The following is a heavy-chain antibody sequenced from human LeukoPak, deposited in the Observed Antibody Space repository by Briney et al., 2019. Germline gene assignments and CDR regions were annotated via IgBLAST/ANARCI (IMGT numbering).Heavy chain of an antibody. CDR1: GFTFSSYG. J-gene: IGHJ3*02. CDR2: IWYDGSNK. CDR3: ARDAGQPRAFDI. D-gene: IGHD6-13*01. Sequence: GGSLRLSCAASGFTFSSYGMHWVRQAPGKGLEWVAVIWYDGSNKYYADSVKGRFTISRDNSKNTLYLQMNSLRAEDTAVYYCARDAGQPRAFDIWGQGTMVTVSS. V-gene: IGHV3-33*01.